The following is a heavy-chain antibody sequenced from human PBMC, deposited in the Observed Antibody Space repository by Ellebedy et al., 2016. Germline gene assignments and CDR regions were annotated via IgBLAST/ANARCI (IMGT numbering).Heavy chain of an antibody. D-gene: IGHD3-22*01. CDR2: MNPNCGNT. CDR3: ARGGHFYDSSGYLNMAFDI. Sequence: ASVKVSCKASGYTFTSYDINWVRQATGQGLEWMGWMNPNCGNTGYGQKFQGRVTMTRNASIRTASMELSSLRSEDTAVYYCARGGHFYDSSGYLNMAFDIWGQGTMVTVSS. J-gene: IGHJ3*02. CDR1: GYTFTSYD. V-gene: IGHV1-8*01.